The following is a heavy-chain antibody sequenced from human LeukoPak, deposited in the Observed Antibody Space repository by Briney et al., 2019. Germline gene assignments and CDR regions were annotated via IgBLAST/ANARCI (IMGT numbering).Heavy chain of an antibody. D-gene: IGHD6-19*01. V-gene: IGHV3-30-3*01. CDR1: GFTFSSYA. J-gene: IGHJ4*02. CDR2: ISYDGSNK. CDR3: AKGGSGWSYLDY. Sequence: GGPLRLSCAASGFTFSSYAMHWVRQAPGKGLEWVAVISYDGSNKYYADSVKGRFTISRDNSKNTLYLQMNSLRAEDTAVYYCAKGGSGWSYLDYWGQGALVTVSS.